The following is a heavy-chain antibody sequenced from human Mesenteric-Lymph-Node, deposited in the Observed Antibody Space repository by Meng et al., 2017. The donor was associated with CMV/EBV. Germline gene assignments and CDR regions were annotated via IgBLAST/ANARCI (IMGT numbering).Heavy chain of an antibody. CDR3: ARGPPAARGYFQH. D-gene: IGHD2-2*01. Sequence: GGSLRLSCAASGFILRTYNMNWVRQTPGKGLEWVSYISGSSTTIYYADSVKGRFTISRDNAKNSLYLQMNSLRAEDTAVYYCARGPPAARGYFQHWGQGTLVTVSS. V-gene: IGHV3-48*04. CDR1: GFILRTYN. CDR2: ISGSSTTI. J-gene: IGHJ1*01.